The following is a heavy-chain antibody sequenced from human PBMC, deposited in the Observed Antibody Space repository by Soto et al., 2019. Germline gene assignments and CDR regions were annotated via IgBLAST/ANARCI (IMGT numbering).Heavy chain of an antibody. J-gene: IGHJ6*02. CDR3: ARAGYSSSQGDYFYGMDV. CDR1: GFSFSAYT. D-gene: IGHD6-13*01. CDR2: ISFGGNSK. V-gene: IGHV3-30-3*01. Sequence: QVQLVESGGGVVQPGRSLRLSCAASGFSFSAYTMHWVRQFPGKGLEWVAVISFGGNSKYYADSVKGRFTISRDNSDNKLYWQMNNLGEDDTALYYCARAGYSSSQGDYFYGMDVWGQGTTVTVSS.